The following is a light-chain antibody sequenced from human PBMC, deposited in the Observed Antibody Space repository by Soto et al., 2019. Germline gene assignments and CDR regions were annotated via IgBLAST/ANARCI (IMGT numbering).Light chain of an antibody. Sequence: EIVLTQSPATLSLSPGERATLSCRASQSVSSYLAWYQQKPGQAPRLLIYDASNRATGIPARFSGSGSGTDFTLTISSLEPEDFAVYYCQQRYNWTITFGQGTRLEI. V-gene: IGKV3-11*01. CDR3: QQRYNWTIT. CDR2: DAS. J-gene: IGKJ5*01. CDR1: QSVSSY.